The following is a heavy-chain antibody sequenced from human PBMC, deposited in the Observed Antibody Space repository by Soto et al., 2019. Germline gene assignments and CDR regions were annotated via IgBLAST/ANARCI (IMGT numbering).Heavy chain of an antibody. D-gene: IGHD6-6*01. CDR1: GGSFSGYY. CDR2: INHSGST. J-gene: IGHJ4*02. V-gene: IGHV4-34*01. Sequence: SETLSLTCAVYGGSFSGYYWSWIRQPPGKGLEWIGEINHSGSTNYNPSLKSRVTISVGTSKNQFSLKLGSVTAADTAVYYCARGEVAARPGCWRGYDTRGYYFDYWGQGTLVTVSS. CDR3: ARGEVAARPGCWRGYDTRGYYFDY.